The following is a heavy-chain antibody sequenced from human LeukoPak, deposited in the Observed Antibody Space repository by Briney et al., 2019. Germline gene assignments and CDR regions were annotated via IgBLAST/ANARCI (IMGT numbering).Heavy chain of an antibody. CDR3: ARGVLPYYYDSSGYYYDY. V-gene: IGHV1-8*01. CDR1: GYTFTSYD. J-gene: IGHJ4*02. Sequence: ASVKVSCKASGYTFTSYDINWVRQATGQGLEWMGWMNPNSGNTGYAQKFQGRVTMTRNTSISTAYMELSSLRSDDTAVYYCARGVLPYYYDSSGYYYDYWGQGTLVTVSS. CDR2: MNPNSGNT. D-gene: IGHD3-22*01.